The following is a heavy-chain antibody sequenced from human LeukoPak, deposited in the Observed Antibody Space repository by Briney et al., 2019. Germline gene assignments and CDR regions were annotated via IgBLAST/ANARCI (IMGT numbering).Heavy chain of an antibody. V-gene: IGHV3-7*01. CDR1: GFTFSSYW. CDR2: INQDGSAK. D-gene: IGHD3-22*01. Sequence: GGSLRLSCAASGFTFSSYWMSWVRQAPGKGLEWVANINQDGSAKYYVDSVKGRFTMSRDNPKNSMYLQMNNLRAEDTAVYYCARGDYYDGSGSYTDAFDIWSQGTMVTVSS. J-gene: IGHJ3*02. CDR3: ARGDYYDGSGSYTDAFDI.